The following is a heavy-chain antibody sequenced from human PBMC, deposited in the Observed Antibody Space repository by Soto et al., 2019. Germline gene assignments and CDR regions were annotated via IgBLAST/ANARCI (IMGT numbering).Heavy chain of an antibody. Sequence: QVQLVQSGAEVKKPGSSVKVSCKASGGTFSSYAISWVRQAPGQGLEWMGGIIPIFGTANYAQKFQGRVTITSDESPSTAYMELSSLRSEDTAVYYCARVMDYYDSSGYGMGVWGQGTTVTVSS. D-gene: IGHD3-22*01. CDR1: GGTFSSYA. J-gene: IGHJ6*02. CDR3: ARVMDYYDSSGYGMGV. V-gene: IGHV1-69*01. CDR2: IIPIFGTA.